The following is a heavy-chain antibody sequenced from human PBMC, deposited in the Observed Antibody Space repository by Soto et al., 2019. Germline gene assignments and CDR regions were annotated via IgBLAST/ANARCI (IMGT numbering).Heavy chain of an antibody. Sequence: GGSLRLSCAASGFTFSSYAMSWVRQAPGKGLEWVSAISGSGGSTYYADSVKGQFTISRDNSKNTLYLQMNSLRAEDTTVYYCARPVGATNWYFDLWGRGTLVTVSS. CDR1: GFTFSSYA. CDR2: ISGSGGST. D-gene: IGHD1-26*01. CDR3: ARPVGATNWYFDL. V-gene: IGHV3-23*01. J-gene: IGHJ2*01.